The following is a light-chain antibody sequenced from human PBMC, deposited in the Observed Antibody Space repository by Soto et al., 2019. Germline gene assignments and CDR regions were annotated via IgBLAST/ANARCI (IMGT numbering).Light chain of an antibody. CDR2: GAS. Sequence: ESVLTQSPGTLSLSPGERATLSCRAIQSISSGYLAWYQQKPGQAPRLLIYGASSRATGIPDRFSGSGSETDFTLTISRLEPEDFAVYYCQRYGISLTWTFGQGTKVDI. J-gene: IGKJ1*01. CDR1: QSISSGY. CDR3: QRYGISLTWT. V-gene: IGKV3-20*01.